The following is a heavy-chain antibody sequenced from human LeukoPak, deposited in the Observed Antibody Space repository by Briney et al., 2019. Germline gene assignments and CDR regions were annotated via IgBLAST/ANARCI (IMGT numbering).Heavy chain of an antibody. J-gene: IGHJ4*02. D-gene: IGHD6-6*01. Sequence: GGSLRLSCAASGFRISYKAIDWVRQAPGKGLEWVANIKQDGSDKYYVDSVTGRFTISRDNAKNSLYLQMNSLRAEDTAVYYCARWATSFDLWGQGTLVTVSS. V-gene: IGHV3-7*01. CDR3: ARWATSFDL. CDR2: IKQDGSDK. CDR1: GFRISYKA.